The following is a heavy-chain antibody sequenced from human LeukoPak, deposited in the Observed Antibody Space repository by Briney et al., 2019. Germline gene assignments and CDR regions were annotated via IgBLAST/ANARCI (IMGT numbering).Heavy chain of an antibody. Sequence: GGSLRLSCAASGFTFDDYAMPWVRQAPGKGLEWVSGISWNSGSIGYADSVKGRFTISRDNAKNSLYLQMNSLRAEDTALYYCAKDNLAAAGSSTDFDYWGQGTLVTVSS. J-gene: IGHJ4*02. CDR1: GFTFDDYA. CDR3: AKDNLAAAGSSTDFDY. D-gene: IGHD6-13*01. CDR2: ISWNSGSI. V-gene: IGHV3-9*01.